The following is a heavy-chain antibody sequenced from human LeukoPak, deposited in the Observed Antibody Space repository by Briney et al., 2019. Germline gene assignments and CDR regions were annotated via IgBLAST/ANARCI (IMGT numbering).Heavy chain of an antibody. J-gene: IGHJ5*02. D-gene: IGHD3-3*01. CDR3: AKRRGYDFWSGYYNWFDP. Sequence: PGGSLRLSCSASGFTFSSFGMSWVRQASGKGPEWVSAISGGGHSTYYADSVKGRFTISRDNSKSTLYLQMNSLRAEDTAVYYCAKRRGYDFWSGYYNWFDPWGQGTLVTVSS. CDR2: ISGGGHST. V-gene: IGHV3-23*01. CDR1: GFTFSSFG.